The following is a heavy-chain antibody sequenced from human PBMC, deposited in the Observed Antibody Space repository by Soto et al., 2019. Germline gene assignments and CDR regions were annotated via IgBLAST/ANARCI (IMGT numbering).Heavy chain of an antibody. Sequence: GESLKISCTASGFTFGDYAMSWFRQAPGKGLEWVGFIRSKAYGGTTEYAASVKGRFTISRDDSKSIAYLQMNSLKTEDTAVYYCTRESGGSGSSYYYYYMDVWGKGTTVTVSS. CDR1: GFTFGDYA. J-gene: IGHJ6*03. D-gene: IGHD3-10*01. CDR3: TRESGGSGSSYYYYYMDV. CDR2: IRSKAYGGTT. V-gene: IGHV3-49*03.